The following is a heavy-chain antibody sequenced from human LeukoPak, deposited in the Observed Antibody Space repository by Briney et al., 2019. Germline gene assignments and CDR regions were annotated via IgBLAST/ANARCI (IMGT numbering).Heavy chain of an antibody. Sequence: PSQTLSLTCAVSGGSISSGGYSWSWIRQPPGKGLEWIGYIYHSGSTYYNPSLKSRVTISVDRSKSQFSLKLSSVTAADTAVYYCARTYGDYIFDYWGQGTLVTVSS. D-gene: IGHD4-17*01. CDR3: ARTYGDYIFDY. CDR2: IYHSGST. J-gene: IGHJ4*02. V-gene: IGHV4-30-2*01. CDR1: GGSISSGGYS.